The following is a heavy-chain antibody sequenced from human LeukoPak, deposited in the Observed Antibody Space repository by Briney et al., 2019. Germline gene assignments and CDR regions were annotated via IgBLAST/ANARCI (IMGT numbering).Heavy chain of an antibody. D-gene: IGHD5-12*01. CDR3: ASHRYSGSDTQGFDY. J-gene: IGHJ4*02. CDR1: GYSFTDYW. CDR2: VYPRNSET. Sequence: GESLKLSCKGSGYSFTDYWIAWVRQMPGTGLEWMGIVYPRNSETRYSPSFQGQVTISADKSITTAYLQWSSLKASDTAMYFCASHRYSGSDTQGFDYWGQGTLITVSS. V-gene: IGHV5-51*01.